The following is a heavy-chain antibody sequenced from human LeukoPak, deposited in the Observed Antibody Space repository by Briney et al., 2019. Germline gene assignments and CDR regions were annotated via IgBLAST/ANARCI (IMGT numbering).Heavy chain of an antibody. CDR2: IYYSGST. V-gene: IGHV4-59*02. D-gene: IGHD5-12*01. Sequence: SETLSLTCTVYGGSVSSYYWSWIRQPPGKGLEWIGYIYYSGSTNYNPSLKSRVTISVDTSKNQFSLKLSSVTAADTAVYYCARGGVYSGYDPYFDYWGQGTLVTVSS. CDR3: ARGGVYSGYDPYFDY. J-gene: IGHJ4*02. CDR1: GGSVSSYY.